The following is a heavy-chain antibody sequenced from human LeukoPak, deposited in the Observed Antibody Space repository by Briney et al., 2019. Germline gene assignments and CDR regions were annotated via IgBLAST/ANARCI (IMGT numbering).Heavy chain of an antibody. CDR3: ARHWSDKWLQIYYFDY. CDR1: GASISSSAYV. J-gene: IGHJ4*02. CDR2: LFYNGDT. D-gene: IGHD5-18*01. V-gene: IGHV4-39*01. Sequence: PSETLSLTCSVSGASISSSAYVWGWIRQPPGKGLEWIGSLFYNGDTHHNPSLKTRVTISADTSKNQFSLKLTSVTAADTAVYCCARHWSDKWLQIYYFDYWGQGTLVTVSS.